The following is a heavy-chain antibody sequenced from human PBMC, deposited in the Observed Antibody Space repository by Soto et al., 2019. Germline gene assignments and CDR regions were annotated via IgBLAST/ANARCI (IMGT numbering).Heavy chain of an antibody. Sequence: GGSLRLTCSASGVTFSGFWMRWVRPTPGKGLMWVAHIKSDGSDTTYADSVKGRFTIARDNPKNTLYLQMNSVRVEDTGVYYCERGSEAYYYSEGMDVWGHGTTVTVSS. CDR2: IKSDGSDT. CDR3: ERGSEAYYYSEGMDV. J-gene: IGHJ6*02. V-gene: IGHV3-74*01. CDR1: GVTFSGFW.